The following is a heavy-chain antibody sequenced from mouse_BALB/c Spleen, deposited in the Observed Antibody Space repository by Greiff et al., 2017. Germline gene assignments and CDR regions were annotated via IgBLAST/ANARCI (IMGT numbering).Heavy chain of an antibody. CDR3: ARYGNFWYFDV. Sequence: VQRVESGPGLVAPSQSLSITCTVSGFSLTSYGVHWVRQPPGKGLEWLGVIWAGGSTNYNSALMSRLSISKENSKSQVFLKMNSLQTDDTAMYYCARYGNFWYFDVWGAGTTVTVSA. CDR2: IWAGGST. D-gene: IGHD2-1*01. V-gene: IGHV2-9*02. J-gene: IGHJ1*01. CDR1: GFSLTSYG.